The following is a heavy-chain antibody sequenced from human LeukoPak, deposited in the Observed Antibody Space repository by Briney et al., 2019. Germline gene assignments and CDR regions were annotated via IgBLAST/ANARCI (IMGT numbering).Heavy chain of an antibody. Sequence: PGGSLRLSCAASGFTFNSYWMHWVRQVPGKGLVWVSRINSDGRCTSYADSVKGRFTISRDNAKNTLSLQMNSLRAEDTAVYYCARPRNDILSGFHYYYGMDVWGQGTTVTVSS. CDR1: GFTFNSYW. D-gene: IGHD3-9*01. J-gene: IGHJ6*02. CDR2: INSDGRCT. CDR3: ARPRNDILSGFHYYYGMDV. V-gene: IGHV3-74*01.